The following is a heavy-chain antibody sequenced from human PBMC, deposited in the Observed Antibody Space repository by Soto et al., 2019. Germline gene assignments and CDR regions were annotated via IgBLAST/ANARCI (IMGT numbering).Heavy chain of an antibody. CDR3: AKDLRIAVAGTDYFDS. CDR2: ISYDVTNK. CDR1: GFSFSSYG. D-gene: IGHD6-19*01. Sequence: QVQLVESGGGVVQPGRSLRLSCAASGFSFSSYGIHWVRQAPGKGLEWVAVISYDVTNKYYADSVKGRFTISRDNSKNTLYLQMNRLRAEDTAVYYCAKDLRIAVAGTDYFDSWGQGTLVTVSS. V-gene: IGHV3-30*18. J-gene: IGHJ4*02.